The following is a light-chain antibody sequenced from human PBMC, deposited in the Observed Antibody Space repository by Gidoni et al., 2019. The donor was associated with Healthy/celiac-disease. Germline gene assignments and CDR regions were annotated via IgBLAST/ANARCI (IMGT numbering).Light chain of an antibody. V-gene: IGLV1-47*01. CDR1: SSNIGSNY. J-gene: IGLJ3*02. Sequence: SVLTQPPQAAGTPGPRVTISCSGSSSNIGSNYVYWYQQLPGTAPKLLIYRNNQRPSGVPDRFSGSKSGTSASLAISGLRSEDEADYYCAAWDDSLSGPVFGGGTKLTVL. CDR2: RNN. CDR3: AAWDDSLSGPV.